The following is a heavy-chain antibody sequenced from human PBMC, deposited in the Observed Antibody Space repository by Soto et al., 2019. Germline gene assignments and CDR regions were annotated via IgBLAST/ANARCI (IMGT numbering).Heavy chain of an antibody. Sequence: QVQLVQSGAEVKEPGASVKISCKASGYTFTSYGISWVRQAPGQGLEWMSWISAYNGDTNYAQKVQGRVTMTTDTSTSTAFMELRSLRFDDTVVYYCVRDPDGHIDFDYWGQGTLVTVSS. CDR2: ISAYNGDT. V-gene: IGHV1-18*01. CDR1: GYTFTSYG. CDR3: VRDPDGHIDFDY. J-gene: IGHJ4*02.